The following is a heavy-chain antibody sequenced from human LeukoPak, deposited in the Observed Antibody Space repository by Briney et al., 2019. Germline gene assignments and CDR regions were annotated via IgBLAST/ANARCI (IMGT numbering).Heavy chain of an antibody. CDR3: ARDFRGSLWYSSSPGSYYFDY. J-gene: IGHJ4*02. CDR1: GYTFTSYY. Sequence: ASVKVSCKASGYTFTSYYMHWVRQAPGQGLEWMGIINPSGGSTSYAQKLQGRVTMTRDTSTSTVYMELSSLRSEDTAVYYCARDFRGSLWYSSSPGSYYFDYWGQGTLVTVSS. CDR2: INPSGGST. D-gene: IGHD6-6*01. V-gene: IGHV1-46*01.